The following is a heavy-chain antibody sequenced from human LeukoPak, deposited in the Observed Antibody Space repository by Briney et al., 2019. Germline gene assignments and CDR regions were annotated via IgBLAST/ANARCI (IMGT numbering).Heavy chain of an antibody. V-gene: IGHV3-48*03. J-gene: IGHJ5*02. CDR1: GFTFSSYE. Sequence: GGSLRLSCAASGFTFSSYEMNWVRQAPGKGLEWVSYISSSGSTIYYADSVKGRFTISRDNAKNTLYLQMNSLRAEDTAVYYCARVPPYYYDSSGYGRFDPWGQGTLVTVSS. CDR3: ARVPPYYYDSSGYGRFDP. CDR2: ISSSGSTI. D-gene: IGHD3-22*01.